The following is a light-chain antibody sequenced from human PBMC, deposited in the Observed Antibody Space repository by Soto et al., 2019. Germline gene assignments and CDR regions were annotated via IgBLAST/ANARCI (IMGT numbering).Light chain of an antibody. CDR1: QNVDTY. CDR3: QQRLNWPTAT. CDR2: DTS. V-gene: IGKV3-11*01. J-gene: IGKJ4*01. Sequence: EIVLTQSPATLSLSPGETAFLSCRATQNVDTYLAWHQQRPGQAPRLLIYDTSKRATGVPARFSASGSGTDFILTISSLEPEDFAVYYCQQRLNWPTATFGGGTKVEIK.